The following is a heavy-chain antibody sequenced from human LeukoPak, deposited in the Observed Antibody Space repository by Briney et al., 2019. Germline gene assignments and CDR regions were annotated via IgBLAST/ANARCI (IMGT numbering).Heavy chain of an antibody. CDR3: ASGAQYDYVWGSYRYPTDDAFDI. D-gene: IGHD3-16*02. V-gene: IGHV4-59*01. Sequence: SETLSPTCTVSGGSISSYYWSWIRQPPGKGLEWIGYIYYSGSTNYNPSLKSRVTISVDTSKNQFSLKLSSVTAADTAVYYCASGAQYDYVWGSYRYPTDDAFDIWGQGTMVTVSS. CDR2: IYYSGST. CDR1: GGSISSYY. J-gene: IGHJ3*02.